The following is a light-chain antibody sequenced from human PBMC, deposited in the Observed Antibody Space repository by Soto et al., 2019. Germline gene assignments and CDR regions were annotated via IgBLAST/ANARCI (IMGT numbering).Light chain of an antibody. J-gene: IGKJ1*01. CDR1: QSVGSAY. CDR2: GTS. CDR3: QQYGSSRGT. V-gene: IGKV3-20*01. Sequence: EIVLTQSPGTLSFSPGERATLSCRASQSVGSAYLAWYQHKPGQAPSLLIYGTSSRATGIPDRISGSGSGTNFTLTISRLEPEDFAVYYCQQYGSSRGTFGQGTKVEAK.